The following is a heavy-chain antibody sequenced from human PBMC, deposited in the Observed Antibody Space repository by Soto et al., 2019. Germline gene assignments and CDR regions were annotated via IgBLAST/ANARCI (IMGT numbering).Heavy chain of an antibody. Sequence: SETLSLTCAVSGCSIIPYYWSWIRQSPGKGPEWIGYIYYSGSTNYNPSLKSRLTISVDTSKNQFSLKLSSVTAADTAVYYCARTLDYGHMDVWGKGTTVTVSS. CDR1: GCSIIPYY. V-gene: IGHV4-59*01. D-gene: IGHD3-16*01. CDR2: IYYSGST. J-gene: IGHJ6*03. CDR3: ARTLDYGHMDV.